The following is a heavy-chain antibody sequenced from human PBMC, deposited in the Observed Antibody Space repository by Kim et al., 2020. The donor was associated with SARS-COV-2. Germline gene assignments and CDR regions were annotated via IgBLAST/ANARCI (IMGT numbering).Heavy chain of an antibody. V-gene: IGHV1-3*01. D-gene: IGHD2-2*01. CDR3: ARRGWEPAAIPGFDY. CDR1: GYTFTSYA. J-gene: IGHJ4*02. Sequence: ASVKVSCKASGYTFTSYAMHWVRQAPGQRLEWMGWINAGNGNTKYSQKFQGRVTITRDTSASTAYMELSSLRSEDTAVYYCARRGWEPAAIPGFDYWGQGTLVTVSS. CDR2: INAGNGNT.